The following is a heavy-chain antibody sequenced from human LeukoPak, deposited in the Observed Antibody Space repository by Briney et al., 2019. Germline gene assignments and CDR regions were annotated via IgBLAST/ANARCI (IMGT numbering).Heavy chain of an antibody. J-gene: IGHJ6*02. CDR3: ARGSDRYYDFWSGYPYYYGMDV. D-gene: IGHD3-3*01. V-gene: IGHV4-31*03. CDR1: GGSLSSGGYY. CDR2: IYYSGST. Sequence: PSETMSLTCTVSGGSLSSGGYYWSWIRQHPGKGLEWIGYIYYSGSTYYNPSLKSRVTISVDTSKNQFSLKLSSVTAADTAVYYCARGSDRYYDFWSGYPYYYGMDVWGQGTTVTVSS.